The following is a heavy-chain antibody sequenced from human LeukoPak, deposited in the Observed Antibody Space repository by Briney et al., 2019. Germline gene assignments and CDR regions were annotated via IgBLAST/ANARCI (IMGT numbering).Heavy chain of an antibody. Sequence: GGSLRLSCAASGFTFSDYYMSWIRQAPGKGLEWVSYISSSGSTIYYADSVKGRFTISRDNSKNTLYLQMNSLRAEDTAVYYCAKVVTAIRQGYWGQGTLVTVSS. D-gene: IGHD2-21*02. CDR2: ISSSGSTI. CDR1: GFTFSDYY. CDR3: AKVVTAIRQGY. J-gene: IGHJ4*02. V-gene: IGHV3-11*01.